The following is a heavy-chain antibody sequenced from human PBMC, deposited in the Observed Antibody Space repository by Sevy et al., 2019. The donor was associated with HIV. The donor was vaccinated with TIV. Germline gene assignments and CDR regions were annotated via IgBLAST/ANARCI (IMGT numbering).Heavy chain of an antibody. V-gene: IGHV4-61*08. D-gene: IGHD3-9*01. J-gene: IGHJ6*02. CDR3: VIGQNYDIVTGVYGMDV. Sequence: SETLSLTCTVSGGVVSSGEYYWSWVRQSPGKGLEWIGHIYFTGGTNYGPSLRRRVTISIDTSKNQFSLKLTSVAAANSDLYYCVIGQNYDIVTGVYGMDVWGQGTTVTVPS. CDR1: GGVVSSGEYY. CDR2: IYFTGGT.